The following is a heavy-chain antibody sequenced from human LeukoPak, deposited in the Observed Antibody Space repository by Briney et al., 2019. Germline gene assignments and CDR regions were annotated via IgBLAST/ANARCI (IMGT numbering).Heavy chain of an antibody. J-gene: IGHJ4*02. CDR1: GFTFSSYA. CDR3: AKGYSSGWFFFDY. D-gene: IGHD6-19*01. CDR2: ISGSDDST. Sequence: GGSLRLXCAVSGFTFSSYAMTWVRQAPRKGLEWVSGISGSDDSTSYADPVKGRFTISRDNSKNTLYLQMNSLRADDTAVYYCAKGYSSGWFFFDYWGQGTLVTVSS. V-gene: IGHV3-23*01.